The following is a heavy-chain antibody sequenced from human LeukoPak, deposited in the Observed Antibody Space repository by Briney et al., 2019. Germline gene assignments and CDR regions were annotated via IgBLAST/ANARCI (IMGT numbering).Heavy chain of an antibody. J-gene: IGHJ4*02. CDR3: RIAAAGHVLY. V-gene: IGHV4-34*01. CDR1: GGSFSGYS. CDR2: TNHSGST. Sequence: SETLSLTCAVYGGSFSGYSWSWVRHPPGKGLGWIGETNHSGSTSTNPSLTRRVTISVYTSTTQSSLKLSAGTATATPVCNSRIAAAGHVLYWGQGTLVTVSS. D-gene: IGHD6-13*01.